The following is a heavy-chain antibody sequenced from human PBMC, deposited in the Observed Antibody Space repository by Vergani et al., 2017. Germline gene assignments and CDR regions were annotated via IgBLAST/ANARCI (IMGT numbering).Heavy chain of an antibody. CDR3: ATEAIYYYGSGSYPLGAFDI. V-gene: IGHV3-33*01. CDR1: GFIFSNYG. J-gene: IGHJ3*02. CDR2: IWYDESNK. D-gene: IGHD3-10*01. Sequence: QVQLVESGGGVVQPGRSLRLSCAASGFIFSNYGMHWVRQAPGKGLEWVAVIWYDESNKYYADSVKGRFNIYRDNSKNTLYLQMDSLRAEDTAVYYCATEAIYYYGSGSYPLGAFDIWGQGTMVTVSS.